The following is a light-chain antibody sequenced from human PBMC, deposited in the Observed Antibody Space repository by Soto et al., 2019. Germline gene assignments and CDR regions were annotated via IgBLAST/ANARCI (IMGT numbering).Light chain of an antibody. Sequence: EIVLTQSPGTLSLSPGERATLSCRASQSVSSSYVAWYQQKPGQAPRLLIYEASIRAIVIPDRFSGSGSGTDFTLTISRLEPEDFAVYYCQQYGSSPLTFGGGTKVEIK. CDR2: EAS. V-gene: IGKV3-20*01. CDR1: QSVSSSY. CDR3: QQYGSSPLT. J-gene: IGKJ4*01.